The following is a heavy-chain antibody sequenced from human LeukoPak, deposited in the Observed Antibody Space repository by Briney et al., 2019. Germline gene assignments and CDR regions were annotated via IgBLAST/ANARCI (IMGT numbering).Heavy chain of an antibody. Sequence: SETLSLTCTVSGGSISSSSYYWGWIRQPPGKGLEWIGNIYYSGSTYCNPTLKSRVTISVDTSKNQFSLKLSAVTAADTAVYYCASVRRGFGESSKYYSYYYMDVWGNGTTVTISS. V-gene: IGHV4-39*01. CDR2: IYYSGST. CDR3: ASVRRGFGESSKYYSYYYMDV. D-gene: IGHD3-10*01. J-gene: IGHJ6*03. CDR1: GGSISSSSYY.